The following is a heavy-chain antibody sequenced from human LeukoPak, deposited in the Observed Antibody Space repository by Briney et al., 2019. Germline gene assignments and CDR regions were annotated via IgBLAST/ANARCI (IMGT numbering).Heavy chain of an antibody. D-gene: IGHD6-19*01. CDR3: ARIGIAVAGTWDYYYYYMDV. Sequence: PGGSLRLSCAASGFTFSSYSMNWVRQAPGKGLEWVANIKQDGSEKYYVDSVKGRFTISRDNAKNSLYLQMNSLRAEDTAVYYCARIGIAVAGTWDYYYYYMDVWGKGTTVTVSS. CDR2: IKQDGSEK. V-gene: IGHV3-7*01. CDR1: GFTFSSYS. J-gene: IGHJ6*03.